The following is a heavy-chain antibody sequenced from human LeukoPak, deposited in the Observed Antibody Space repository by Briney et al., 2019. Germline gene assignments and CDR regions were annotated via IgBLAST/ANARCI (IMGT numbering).Heavy chain of an antibody. CDR2: IWYDGSNK. Sequence: QPGRSLRLSCAASGFTFSSYGMPWVRQAPGKGPEWGAVIWYDGSNKYCADSVKGRFTISRDNSKNTLYLQMNSLRAEDTAVYYCAKDLSPYYDSSGPQSSWGQGTLVTVSS. CDR1: GFTFSSYG. J-gene: IGHJ5*02. CDR3: AKDLSPYYDSSGPQSS. D-gene: IGHD3-22*01. V-gene: IGHV3-33*06.